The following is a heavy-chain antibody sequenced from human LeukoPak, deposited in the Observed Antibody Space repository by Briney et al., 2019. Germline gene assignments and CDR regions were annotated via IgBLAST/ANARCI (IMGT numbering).Heavy chain of an antibody. D-gene: IGHD6-19*01. J-gene: IGHJ4*02. CDR1: GFTFSSYS. V-gene: IGHV3-21*01. CDR2: ISSSSSYI. Sequence: GGSLRLSCAASGFTFSSYSMNWVRQAPGKGLEWVSSISSSSSYIYYADSVKGRFTISRDNAKNPLYLQMNSLRAEDTAVYYCARVSIAVARGPGPLDYWGQGTLVTVSS. CDR3: ARVSIAVARGPGPLDY.